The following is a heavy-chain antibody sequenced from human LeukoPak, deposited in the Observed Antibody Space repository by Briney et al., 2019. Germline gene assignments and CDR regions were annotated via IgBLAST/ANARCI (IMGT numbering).Heavy chain of an antibody. D-gene: IGHD6-13*01. CDR2: ISFDGSNK. Sequence: GSLRLSCAASGFTFSSYAMHWVRQAPGKGLEWVAVISFDGSNKYYADSVKGRFTISRDNSKNTLYLQMNSLRAEDTAAYYCAKEVTAAGYYYDGMDVWGQGTTVTVSS. CDR1: GFTFSSYA. V-gene: IGHV3-30*04. J-gene: IGHJ6*01. CDR3: AKEVTAAGYYYDGMDV.